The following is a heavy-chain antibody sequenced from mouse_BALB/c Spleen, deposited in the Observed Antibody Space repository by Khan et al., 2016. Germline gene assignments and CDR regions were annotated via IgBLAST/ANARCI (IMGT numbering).Heavy chain of an antibody. D-gene: IGHD2-3*01. Sequence: EVQLQESGGGLVQPGGSLKLSCAASGFDFSRYWLSWVRQAPGKGLEWIGEINPDSSRINYTPPLKAKFIISRDNAKNTLYLQMSKVRSEDTALVSCVRLGYYATMGYWGQGPSVTVPS. CDR1: GFDFSRYW. CDR3: VRLGYYATMGY. V-gene: IGHV4-1*02. J-gene: IGHJ4*01. CDR2: INPDSSRI.